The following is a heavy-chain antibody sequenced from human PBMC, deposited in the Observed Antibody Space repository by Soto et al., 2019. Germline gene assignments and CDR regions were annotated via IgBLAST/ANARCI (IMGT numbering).Heavy chain of an antibody. V-gene: IGHV3-23*01. CDR3: AKDHLLYDSSYYFDY. CDR2: ISGSGGST. J-gene: IGHJ4*02. Sequence: LRLSCAASGFTFSSYAMSWVRQAPGKGLEWVSAISGSGGSTYYADSVKGRFTISRDNSKNTLYLQMNSLRAEDTAVYYCAKDHLLYDSSYYFDYWGQGTLVTVSS. D-gene: IGHD3-22*01. CDR1: GFTFSSYA.